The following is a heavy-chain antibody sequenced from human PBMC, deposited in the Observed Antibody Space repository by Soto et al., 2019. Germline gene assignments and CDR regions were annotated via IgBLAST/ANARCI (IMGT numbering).Heavy chain of an antibody. CDR3: ARSFPYYYDSSGYDYYYYGMDV. CDR2: IYYSGST. V-gene: IGHV4-59*08. CDR1: GGSISSYY. D-gene: IGHD3-22*01. Sequence: PSETLSLTCTVSGGSISSYYWSWIRQPPGKGLEWIGYIYYSGSTNYNPSLKSRVTISVDTSKNQFSLKLSSVTAADTAVYYCARSFPYYYDSSGYDYYYYGMDVWGQGTTVTVS. J-gene: IGHJ6*02.